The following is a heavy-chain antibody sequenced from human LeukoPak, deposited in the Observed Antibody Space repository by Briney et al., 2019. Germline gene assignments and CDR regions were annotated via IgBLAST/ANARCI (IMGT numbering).Heavy chain of an antibody. D-gene: IGHD1-26*01. CDR1: GGSVSSGSYY. Sequence: SETLSLTCSVSGGSVSSGSYYWGWIRQPPGKGLEWIGSIYYSGGTYYNPSLKSRVIISVDTSKNQFSLKVSSVTAADTAVYYCARHSGSYYQPLDYWGQGTLVTVSS. CDR3: ARHSGSYYQPLDY. V-gene: IGHV4-39*01. CDR2: IYYSGGT. J-gene: IGHJ4*02.